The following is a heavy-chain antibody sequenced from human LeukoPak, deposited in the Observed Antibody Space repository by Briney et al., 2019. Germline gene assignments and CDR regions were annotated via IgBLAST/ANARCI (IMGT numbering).Heavy chain of an antibody. J-gene: IGHJ4*02. CDR3: AKDGGSIVVVPAAVDY. V-gene: IGHV3-30*02. D-gene: IGHD2-2*01. CDR1: GFTFSSYG. Sequence: PGGSLRLSCAASGFTFSSYGMHWVRQAPGKGLEWVAFIRYDGSNKYYADSVKGRFAISRDNSKNTLYLQMNSLRAEDTAVYYCAKDGGSIVVVPAAVDYWGQGTLVTVSS. CDR2: IRYDGSNK.